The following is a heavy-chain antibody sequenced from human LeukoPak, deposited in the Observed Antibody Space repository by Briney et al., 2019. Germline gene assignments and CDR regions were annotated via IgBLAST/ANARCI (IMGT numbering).Heavy chain of an antibody. D-gene: IGHD3-22*01. CDR1: GYTFTSYA. CDR3: ARDQHRSYYYDSSGYHWFDP. Sequence: ASVKVSCKASGYTFTSYAMHWVRQAPGQRLEWMGWINASNGNTKYSQKFQGRVTITRDTSASTAYMELSSLRSEDTAVYYCARDQHRSYYYDSSGYHWFDPWGQGTLVTVSS. J-gene: IGHJ5*02. V-gene: IGHV1-3*01. CDR2: INASNGNT.